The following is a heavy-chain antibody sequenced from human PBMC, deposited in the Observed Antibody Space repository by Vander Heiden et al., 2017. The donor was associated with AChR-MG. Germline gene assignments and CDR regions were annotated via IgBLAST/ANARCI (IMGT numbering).Heavy chain of an antibody. D-gene: IGHD4-17*01. V-gene: IGHV4-34*01. J-gene: IGHJ4*02. CDR3: ARAHLAPQTTVTKVERDY. CDR2: INHSGST. Sequence: QVQLQQWGAGLLKPLETLSLTCPVYGGSFSGYYWGGIRQPPGKGLELIGEINHSGSTNYSPSLKSGVTISVDTSKNQFSLKLSSVTAADTAVYYCARAHLAPQTTVTKVERDYWGQGTLVTVSS. CDR1: GGSFSGYY.